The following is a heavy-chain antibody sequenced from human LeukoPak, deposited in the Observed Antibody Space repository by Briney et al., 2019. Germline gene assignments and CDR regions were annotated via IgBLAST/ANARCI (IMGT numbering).Heavy chain of an antibody. V-gene: IGHV3-48*01. J-gene: IGHJ4*02. CDR2: ISSSGSAI. CDR1: GFPLSSYS. D-gene: IGHD2-15*01. CDR3: VRVKGSYFDY. Sequence: GGSLRLSCAASGFPLSSYSINWVRQAPGKGLEWVSYISSSGSAIYYADSVKGRFTVSRDNAKNSLFLQMNSPRAEDTAVYYCVRVKGSYFDYWGQGALVTVSS.